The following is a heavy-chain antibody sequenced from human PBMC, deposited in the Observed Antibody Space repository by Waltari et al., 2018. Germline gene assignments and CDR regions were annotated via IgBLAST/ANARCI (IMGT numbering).Heavy chain of an antibody. V-gene: IGHV3-23*01. CDR1: GFTFSSYA. D-gene: IGHD6-6*01. CDR2: ISVSGVSK. J-gene: IGHJ5*02. Sequence: EVQLLESGGGLVQPGGSLRLSCAASGFTFSSYAMSWVRQAPGKGLEWVLAISVSGVSKSYADSVKVRFTISRDNSKNTLYLQMNSWRAEDTAVYYCAKDQGPYSSSSSWFDPWGQGTLVTVSS. CDR3: AKDQGPYSSSSSWFDP.